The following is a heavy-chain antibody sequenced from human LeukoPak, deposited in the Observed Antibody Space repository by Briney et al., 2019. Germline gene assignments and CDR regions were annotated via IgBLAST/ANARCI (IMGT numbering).Heavy chain of an antibody. V-gene: IGHV3-23*01. CDR3: AKDGGLWVSAHWGDS. Sequence: GGSLRLSCAVSGFTFSSYTMSWVRQAPGKGLEWVSTITTSDGNTHYADSVKGRFTVFRDNSKNTLFLQMNSLRAEDTAVYYCAKDGGLWVSAHWGDSWGRGTLVTVSS. CDR1: GFTFSSYT. J-gene: IGHJ4*02. D-gene: IGHD7-27*01. CDR2: ITTSDGNT.